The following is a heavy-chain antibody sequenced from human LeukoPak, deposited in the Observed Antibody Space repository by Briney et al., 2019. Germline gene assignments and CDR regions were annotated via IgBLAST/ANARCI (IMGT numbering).Heavy chain of an antibody. Sequence: GASVKVSCKASGYTFTSYGINWVRQAPGQGLEWMGWISAYNGNTNYAQKLQGRVTMTTDTSTSTAYMELRSLRSDDTAVYYRARLEGYSYDPNWFDPWGQGTLVTASS. D-gene: IGHD5-18*01. CDR3: ARLEGYSYDPNWFDP. V-gene: IGHV1-18*01. CDR2: ISAYNGNT. CDR1: GYTFTSYG. J-gene: IGHJ5*02.